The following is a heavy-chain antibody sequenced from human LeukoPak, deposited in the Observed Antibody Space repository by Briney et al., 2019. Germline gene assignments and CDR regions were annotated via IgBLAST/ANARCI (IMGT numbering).Heavy chain of an antibody. CDR2: IYSGGST. CDR1: GFTVSSNY. V-gene: IGHV3-53*01. J-gene: IGHJ4*02. D-gene: IGHD2-2*01. CDR3: AKRLYCSSTTCYAFDY. Sequence: GGSLRLSCAASGFTVSSNYMSWVRQAPGKGLEWVSVIYSGGSTYYADSVKGRFTISRDNSKNTLYLQMNSLRVEDTAVYYCAKRLYCSSTTCYAFDYWGQGTLVTVSS.